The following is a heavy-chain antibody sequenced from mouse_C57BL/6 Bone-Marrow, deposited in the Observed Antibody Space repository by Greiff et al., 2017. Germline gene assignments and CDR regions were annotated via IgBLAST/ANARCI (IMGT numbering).Heavy chain of an antibody. V-gene: IGHV5-17*01. Sequence: EVHLVESGGGLVKPGGSLKLSCAASGFTFSDYGMHWVRQAPEKGLEWVAYISSGSSTIYYADTVKGRFTISRDNAKNPLFLQMTSRRSEDTAMYYCARPDYYGSSYGFAYWGQGTLVTVSA. CDR1: GFTFSDYG. CDR2: ISSGSSTI. CDR3: ARPDYYGSSYGFAY. J-gene: IGHJ3*01. D-gene: IGHD1-1*01.